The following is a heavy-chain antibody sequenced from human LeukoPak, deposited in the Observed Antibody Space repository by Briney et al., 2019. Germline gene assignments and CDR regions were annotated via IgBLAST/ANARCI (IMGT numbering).Heavy chain of an antibody. D-gene: IGHD5-24*01. CDR1: GGTFSSYA. J-gene: IGHJ4*02. CDR3: ARETGHGYNWMGY. Sequence: GASVKVSCKASGGTFSSYAISWVRQAPGQGLEWMGGIIPIFGTANSAQTFQGRVTITADESTSTAYMELRSLRSEDTAVYYCARETGHGYNWMGYWGQGTLVTVSS. CDR2: IIPIFGTA. V-gene: IGHV1-69*13.